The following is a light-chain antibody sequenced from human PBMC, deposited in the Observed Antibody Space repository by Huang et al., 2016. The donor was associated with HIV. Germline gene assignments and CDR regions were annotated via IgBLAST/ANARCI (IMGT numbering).Light chain of an antibody. J-gene: IGKJ4*01. CDR3: QQYGSSPEVT. CDR2: GAS. CDR1: QSVSSRY. V-gene: IGKV3-20*01. Sequence: EIVLTQSPGTLSLSPGERATLSCRASQSVSSRYLAWYHQKPGQAPMLLIFGASSRATGIPDRFSGSGSGTDFTLTISRLEPEDFSVYYCQQYGSSPEVTFGGGTKVEIK.